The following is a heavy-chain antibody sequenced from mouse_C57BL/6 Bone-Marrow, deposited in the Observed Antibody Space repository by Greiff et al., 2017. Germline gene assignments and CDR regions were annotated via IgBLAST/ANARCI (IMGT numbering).Heavy chain of an antibody. CDR2: ISYDGSN. CDR1: GYSITSGYY. CDR3: ARADPFYDGLDY. J-gene: IGHJ2*01. D-gene: IGHD2-3*01. Sequence: EVKLVESGPGLVKPSQSLSLTCSVTGYSITSGYYWNWIRQFPGNKLEWMGYISYDGSNNYNPSLKNRISITRDTSKNQFFLKLNSVTTEDTATYYCARADPFYDGLDYWGQGTTLTVSS. V-gene: IGHV3-6*01.